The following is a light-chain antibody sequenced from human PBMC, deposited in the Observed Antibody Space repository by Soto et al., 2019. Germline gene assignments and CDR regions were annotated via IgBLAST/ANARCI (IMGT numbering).Light chain of an antibody. J-gene: IGLJ2*01. CDR2: DVT. CDR1: STDVGAYIY. V-gene: IGLV2-11*01. Sequence: QSALTQPRSVSGSPGQSVTISCTGTSTDVGAYIYVSWYQHHPGKAPKLMIYDVTERPSGVPDRFSGSKSGNTASLTISGLQADDEADYYCCSYAGNYGVLFGGGTKLTVL. CDR3: CSYAGNYGVL.